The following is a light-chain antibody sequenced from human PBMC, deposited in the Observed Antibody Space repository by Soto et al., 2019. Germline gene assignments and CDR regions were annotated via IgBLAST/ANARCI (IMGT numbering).Light chain of an antibody. CDR1: RSISTY. Sequence: DIQMTQSPSSLSASVGDGVTITCRASRSISTYLNWYQQIPGKAPNLLIYAASSLQSGVPSRFSGSGSGTDFTLTISSLQPEDFTTYYCQQSYSTPWTFGQGTKV. CDR3: QQSYSTPWT. J-gene: IGKJ1*01. CDR2: AAS. V-gene: IGKV1-39*01.